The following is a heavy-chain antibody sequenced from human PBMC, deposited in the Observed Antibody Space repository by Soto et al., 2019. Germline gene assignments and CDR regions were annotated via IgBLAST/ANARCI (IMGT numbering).Heavy chain of an antibody. CDR1: GFTFSSYS. CDR3: ARVSRDAYGSLGY. CDR2: ISSSSDYI. Sequence: PGGSLRLSCAASGFTFSSYSMNWVRQAPGKGLEWVSCISSSSDYIYYGDSVKGRFTISRDNAGNSLFLQMDSLRAEDTAVYYCARVSRDAYGSLGYWGQGALVTVSS. D-gene: IGHD4-17*01. J-gene: IGHJ4*02. V-gene: IGHV3-21*01.